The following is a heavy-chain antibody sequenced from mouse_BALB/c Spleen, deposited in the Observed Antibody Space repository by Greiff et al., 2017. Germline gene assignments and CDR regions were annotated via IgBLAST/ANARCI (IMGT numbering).Heavy chain of an antibody. V-gene: IGHV1S81*02. CDR1: GYTFTSYW. J-gene: IGHJ2*01. CDR3: ARRYGNYVDY. Sequence: VQLQQPGAELVKPGASVKLSCKASGYTFTSYWMHWVKQRPGQGLEWIGEINPSNGRTNYNEKFKSKATLTVDKSSSTAYMQLSSLTSEDSAVYYCARRYGNYVDYWGQGTTLTVSS. CDR2: INPSNGRT. D-gene: IGHD2-1*01.